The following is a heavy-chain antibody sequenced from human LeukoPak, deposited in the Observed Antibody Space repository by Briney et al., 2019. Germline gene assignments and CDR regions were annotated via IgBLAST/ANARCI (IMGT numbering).Heavy chain of an antibody. V-gene: IGHV4-34*01. CDR1: GGTFSGYY. D-gene: IGHD3-3*01. CDR3: ARGLRFRDAFDI. Sequence: RTSETLSLTCAVYGGTFSGYYWSWIRQPPGKGLEWIGEINHSGSTNYNPSLKSRVTISVDTSKNQFSLKLSSVTAADTAVHYCARGLRFRDAFDIWGQGTMVTVSS. J-gene: IGHJ3*02. CDR2: INHSGST.